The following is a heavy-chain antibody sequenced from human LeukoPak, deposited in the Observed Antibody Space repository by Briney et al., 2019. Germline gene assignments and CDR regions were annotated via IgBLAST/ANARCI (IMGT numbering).Heavy chain of an antibody. V-gene: IGHV1-2*02. CDR3: AREATVVTQGDAFDI. J-gene: IGHJ3*02. CDR1: GYTFTNYY. CDR2: INPNSGGT. D-gene: IGHD4-23*01. Sequence: ASVKVSCKASGYTFTNYYIHWVRQAPGQGLEWMGWINPNSGGTNYAQKFQGRVTMTRDTSISTAYMELSRLRSDDTTVYYCAREATVVTQGDAFDIWGQGTMVTVSS.